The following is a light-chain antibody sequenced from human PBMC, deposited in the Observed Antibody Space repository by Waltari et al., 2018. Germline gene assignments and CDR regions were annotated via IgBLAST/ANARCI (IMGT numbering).Light chain of an antibody. V-gene: IGLV1-47*01. CDR3: AAWDDSLSGWV. CDR1: SSNIGSNY. CDR2: RNN. J-gene: IGLJ3*02. Sequence: QSVLTQPPSASGTPGQRVTIPCSGSSSNIGSNYVYWYQQLPGTAPKLLIYRNNQRTSGVPARFSGSKSGTSAALAISGLRSEDEADYYCAAWDDSLSGWVFGGGAKLTVL.